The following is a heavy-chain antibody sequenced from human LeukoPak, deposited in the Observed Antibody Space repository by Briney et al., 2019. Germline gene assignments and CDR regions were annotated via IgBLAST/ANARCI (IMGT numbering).Heavy chain of an antibody. CDR1: GFTFSSYG. D-gene: IGHD2-2*01. CDR2: ISYDGSNK. V-gene: IGHV3-30*18. J-gene: IGHJ4*02. Sequence: GRSLRLSCAASGFTFSSYGMHWVRQAPGKGLEWVAVISYDGSNKYYADSVKGRFTISRDNSKNTLYLQMNSLRAEDTAVYYCAKDPGYCSSTSCYEEGYFDYWGQGTLVTVSS. CDR3: AKDPGYCSSTSCYEEGYFDY.